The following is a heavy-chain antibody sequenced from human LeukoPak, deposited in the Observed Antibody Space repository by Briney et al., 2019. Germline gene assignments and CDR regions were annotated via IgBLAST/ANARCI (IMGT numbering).Heavy chain of an antibody. D-gene: IGHD3-9*01. V-gene: IGHV4-39*01. J-gene: IGHJ5*02. Sequence: SETLSLTCTVSGGSISSSSYYWGWIRQPPGNGLEWIGSIYYSGSTYYNPSLKSRVTISVDTSKNQFSLKLSSVTAADTAVYYCARRNDILTGYYRGLPFDPWGQGTLVTVSS. CDR2: IYYSGST. CDR3: ARRNDILTGYYRGLPFDP. CDR1: GGSISSSSYY.